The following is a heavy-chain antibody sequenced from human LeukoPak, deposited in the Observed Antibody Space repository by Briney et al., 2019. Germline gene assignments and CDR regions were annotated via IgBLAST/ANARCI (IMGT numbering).Heavy chain of an antibody. CDR1: GGSIGTYY. CDR2: IYNSGST. Sequence: PSETLSLTCTVSGGSIGTYYWSWIRQPPGKGLEWIGNIYNSGSTNYNPSLKSRVTIAVDTSKNQFSLKLRSVTAADTAVYYCARDRGQWLAHYYYMDVWGKGTTVTVSS. V-gene: IGHV4-59*01. J-gene: IGHJ6*03. CDR3: ARDRGQWLAHYYYMDV. D-gene: IGHD6-19*01.